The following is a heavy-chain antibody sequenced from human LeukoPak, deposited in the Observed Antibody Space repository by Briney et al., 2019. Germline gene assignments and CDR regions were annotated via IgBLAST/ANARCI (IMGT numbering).Heavy chain of an antibody. CDR2: IRYDGSNK. CDR3: AKSSYYYESSGYSAPDL. J-gene: IGHJ2*01. V-gene: IGHV3-30*02. CDR1: GFTFSSYG. D-gene: IGHD3-22*01. Sequence: PGGSLRLSCAASGFTFSSYGMHWVRQAPGKGLAWVAFIRYDGSNKYYAESVNGRFTITRDNSKTTLYLQMNSLRAEDTAVYYCAKSSYYYESSGYSAPDLWGRGTLVTVSS.